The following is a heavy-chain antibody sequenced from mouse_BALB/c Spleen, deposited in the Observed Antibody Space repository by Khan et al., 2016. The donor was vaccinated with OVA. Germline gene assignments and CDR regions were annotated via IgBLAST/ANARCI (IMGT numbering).Heavy chain of an antibody. CDR1: GYTFTNYW. CDR3: VNHGSSYAWFSY. J-gene: IGHJ3*01. V-gene: IGHV1-7*01. D-gene: IGHD1-1*01. Sequence: QVQLKQSGAELAKPGASVKMSCRASGYTFTNYWMHWVKQRPGQGLEWIGYINPSTGYTEYNQKFKDKATLTADKSSSTAYMQLSSLTSEDSAVYYGVNHGSSYAWFSYWGQGTLVTVAA. CDR2: INPSTGYT.